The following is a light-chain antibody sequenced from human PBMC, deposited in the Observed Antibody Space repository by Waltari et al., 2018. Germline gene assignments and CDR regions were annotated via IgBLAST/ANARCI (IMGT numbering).Light chain of an antibody. Sequence: QSVLTQPPSVSGAPGQRVTISCSGSSSNIERNYIYWFQYLPGAAPKVLIYWNDQRPSGVPDRVSGSKSGTSGSLTISGLRSEDEADYYCAAWDDNLSGYVFATGTKVTVL. V-gene: IGLV1-47*01. CDR3: AAWDDNLSGYV. CDR2: WND. CDR1: SSNIERNY. J-gene: IGLJ1*01.